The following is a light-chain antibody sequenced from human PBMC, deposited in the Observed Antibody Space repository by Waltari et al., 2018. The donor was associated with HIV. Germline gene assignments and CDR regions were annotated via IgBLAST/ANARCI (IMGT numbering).Light chain of an antibody. CDR3: QQYYSTPLT. V-gene: IGKV4-1*01. Sequence: DIVMTQSPDSLAVALGERATLKCKSSHSLLYGSNNKRYLAWYQQKPGQPPKLLIYWASTRESGVPDRFSGSGSGTDFTLTISSLQAEDVAVYYCQQYYSTPLTFGGGTKVEIK. CDR1: HSLLYGSNNKRY. J-gene: IGKJ4*01. CDR2: WAS.